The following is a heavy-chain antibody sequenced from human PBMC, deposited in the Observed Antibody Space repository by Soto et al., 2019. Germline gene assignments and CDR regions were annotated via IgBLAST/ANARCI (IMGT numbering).Heavy chain of an antibody. J-gene: IGHJ4*02. V-gene: IGHV3-73*01. Sequence: PGGSLRLSCAASGFTFSGSAMHWVRQASGKGLEWVGRIRSKTDSYATAYAASVKGRFTISRDDSKNTAYLQMNSLKTEDTAVYYRGVGAILFGDFDYWGQGTLVTVSS. D-gene: IGHD2-2*02. CDR2: IRSKTDSYAT. CDR1: GFTFSGSA. CDR3: GVGAILFGDFDY.